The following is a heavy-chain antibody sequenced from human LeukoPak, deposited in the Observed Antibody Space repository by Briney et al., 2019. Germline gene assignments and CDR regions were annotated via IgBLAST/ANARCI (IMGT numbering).Heavy chain of an antibody. CDR2: INHRGST. V-gene: IGHV4-34*01. CDR1: GGSFSGYY. J-gene: IGHJ3*02. D-gene: IGHD2-21*02. CDR3: ARGRSVVTAKDAFDI. Sequence: SETLSLTCAVYGGSFSGYYWSWIRQPPGKGLEWIGEINHRGSTNYNPSLKSRVTISVDTSKNQFSLKLSSVTAADTAVYYCARGRSVVTAKDAFDIWGQGTMVTVSS.